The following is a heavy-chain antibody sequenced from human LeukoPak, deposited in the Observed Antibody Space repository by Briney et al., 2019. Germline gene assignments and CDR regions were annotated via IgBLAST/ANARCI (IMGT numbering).Heavy chain of an antibody. CDR1: GFTFRNYW. CDR2: TKPDGSAE. CDR3: ARDGGLNTNFAY. V-gene: IGHV3-7*01. D-gene: IGHD2-15*01. J-gene: IGHJ4*02. Sequence: GGSLRLSCAASGFTFRNYWMGWVRQARGKGLEWVANTKPDGSAEYYADSVGGRFTTSRDNANNFLYMQMNRLRAEDTAVYYCARDGGLNTNFAYWGQGSLVTVSS.